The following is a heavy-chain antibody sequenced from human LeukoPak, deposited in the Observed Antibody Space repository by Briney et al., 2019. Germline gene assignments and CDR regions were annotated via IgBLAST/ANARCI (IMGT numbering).Heavy chain of an antibody. Sequence: SETLSLTCTLSGGSISSTTYYWAWIRQPPGKGLEWIGSIYYDGRTYYTPSLKNRLTMSVDTSKHQFSLQLTSVTAADTAVYYCARGGGAMGFWSGYGDYYYYMDVWGKGTTVTVSS. CDR2: IYYDGRT. CDR1: GGSISSTTYY. D-gene: IGHD3-3*01. J-gene: IGHJ6*03. CDR3: ARGGGAMGFWSGYGDYYYYMDV. V-gene: IGHV4-39*07.